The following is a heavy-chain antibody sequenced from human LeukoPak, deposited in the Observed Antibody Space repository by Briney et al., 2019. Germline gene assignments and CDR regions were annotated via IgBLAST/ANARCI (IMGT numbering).Heavy chain of an antibody. Sequence: GESLKISCKGSGYSFTSYWIGWVRQMPGKGLEWMGIIYPGDSDTRYSPSFQGQVTISADKSISTAYLQWSSLKASDTAMYYCARLQVLLWFGEPRGRLDYWGQGTLVTVSS. CDR2: IYPGDSDT. D-gene: IGHD3-10*01. V-gene: IGHV5-51*01. CDR3: ARLQVLLWFGEPRGRLDY. J-gene: IGHJ4*02. CDR1: GYSFTSYW.